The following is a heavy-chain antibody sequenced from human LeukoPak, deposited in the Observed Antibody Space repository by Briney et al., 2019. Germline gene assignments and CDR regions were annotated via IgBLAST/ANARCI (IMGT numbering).Heavy chain of an antibody. CDR3: ARRGPVAESFDY. CDR2: INPNNGDQ. V-gene: IGHV1-2*06. J-gene: IGHJ4*02. D-gene: IGHD6-19*01. CDR1: GYTFTAHH. Sequence: GASVKVSCKASGYTFTAHHMYWVRQAPGHGLEWMGRINPNNGDQNYAQKFQGRVIMTRDTSISTVHMELSRLTSDDTAVYYCARRGPVAESFDYWGQGTLVTVSS.